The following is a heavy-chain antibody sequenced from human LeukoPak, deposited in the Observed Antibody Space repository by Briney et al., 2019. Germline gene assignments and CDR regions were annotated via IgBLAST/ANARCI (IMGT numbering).Heavy chain of an antibody. CDR3: ARDYYGSGTYPDY. CDR1: GFTFSSYG. CDR2: IWNDGTNK. Sequence: GGSLRLSCAASGFTFSSYGMYWVRQAPGKGLEWVAVIWNDGTNKYYGDSVKGRFTISRDNSKNTLYLQMNSLRAEDTALYYCARDYYGSGTYPDYWGQGTLVTVSS. J-gene: IGHJ4*02. V-gene: IGHV3-33*01. D-gene: IGHD3-10*01.